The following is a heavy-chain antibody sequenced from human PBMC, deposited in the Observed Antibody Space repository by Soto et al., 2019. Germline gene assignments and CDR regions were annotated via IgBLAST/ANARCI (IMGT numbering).Heavy chain of an antibody. Sequence: SETLSLTCTVSGGSISSYYWSWIRQPPGKGLEWIGYIYYSGSTNYNPSLKSRVTISVDTSKNQFSLKLSSVTAADTAVYYCAGSHSFDGNIYHYYFDLWGQGSLVTVSS. CDR2: IYYSGST. D-gene: IGHD3-9*01. CDR3: AGSHSFDGNIYHYYFDL. CDR1: GGSISSYY. J-gene: IGHJ4*02. V-gene: IGHV4-59*01.